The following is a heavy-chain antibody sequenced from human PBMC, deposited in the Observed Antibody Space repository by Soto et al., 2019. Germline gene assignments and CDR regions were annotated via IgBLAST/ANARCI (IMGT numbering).Heavy chain of an antibody. J-gene: IGHJ5*02. V-gene: IGHV4-38-2*02. Sequence: SETLSLTCTLSGYSISSGYHWAWIRQPPGKGLEWLGSVHYSGNTYYNPSLKSRLTISVNKSKNQFSLNLSSVTAADTAVSYCARQDRVVAEGRWFDPWGQGTLVTVSS. CDR2: VHYSGNT. CDR1: GYSISSGYH. CDR3: ARQDRVVAEGRWFDP. D-gene: IGHD2-15*01.